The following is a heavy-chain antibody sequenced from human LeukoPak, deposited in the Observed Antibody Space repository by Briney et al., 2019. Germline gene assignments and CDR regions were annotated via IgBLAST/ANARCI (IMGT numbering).Heavy chain of an antibody. CDR1: GFTFDDYG. CDR3: AREGSDYYGSGSLY. Sequence: PGGSLRLSCAASGFTFDDYGMSWVRQAPGKGLEWVSGINWNGGSTGYADSVKGRFTISRDNAKNSLYLQMNSLRAEDTALYYCAREGSDYYGSGSLYWGQGTLVTVSS. V-gene: IGHV3-20*04. CDR2: INWNGGST. J-gene: IGHJ4*02. D-gene: IGHD3-10*01.